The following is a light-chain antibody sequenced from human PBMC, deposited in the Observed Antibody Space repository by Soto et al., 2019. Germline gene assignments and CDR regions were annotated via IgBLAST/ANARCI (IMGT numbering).Light chain of an antibody. CDR1: RSNIWAGYD. CDR2: GNS. J-gene: IGLJ2*01. V-gene: IGLV1-40*01. CDR3: QSYDSSLSGYVV. Sequence: QSVLTLPPSLSGAPGQRVTISCTGRRSNIWAGYDVHWYQQLPGTAPKLLIYGNSNRPSGVPDRFSGSKSGTSASLAIPGLQAEDEADYYCQSYDSSLSGYVVFGGGTQLTVL.